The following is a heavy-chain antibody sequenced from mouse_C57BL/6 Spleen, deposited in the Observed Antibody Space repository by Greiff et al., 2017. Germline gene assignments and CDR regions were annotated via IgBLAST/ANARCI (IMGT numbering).Heavy chain of an antibody. D-gene: IGHD3-2*02. CDR2: INPNNGGT. Sequence: QVQLQQSGTELVKPGASVKLSCKASVYTFTSYWMHWVKQRPGQGLEWIGNINPNNGGTNYNEKFKSKATLTVDNSSSTAYMQLSSLTSEDSAVYYCARGTAQATWFAYWGQGTLVTVSA. J-gene: IGHJ3*01. CDR1: VYTFTSYW. V-gene: IGHV1-53*01. CDR3: ARGTAQATWFAY.